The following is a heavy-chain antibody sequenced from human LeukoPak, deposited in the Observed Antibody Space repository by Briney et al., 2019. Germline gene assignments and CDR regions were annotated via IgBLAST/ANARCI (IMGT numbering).Heavy chain of an antibody. Sequence: SETLSLTCTVSGFSISSGYYWGWIRQPPGEGLDWIGNIYHGGNTFYNPSLRSRVTISVDTSKNQFSLKLSSVTAADTAVYYCARSKGLNYGSSGYFDYWGQGTLVTVSS. CDR3: ARSKGLNYGSSGYFDY. CDR2: IYHGGNT. V-gene: IGHV4-38-2*02. CDR1: GFSISSGYY. J-gene: IGHJ4*02. D-gene: IGHD3-22*01.